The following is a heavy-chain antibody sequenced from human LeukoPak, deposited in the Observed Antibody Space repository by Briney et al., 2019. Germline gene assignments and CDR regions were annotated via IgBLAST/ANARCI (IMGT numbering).Heavy chain of an antibody. Sequence: PGGSLRVSCAASGFTFDDYDMSSVRQVPGKGLEWVSGITGDGDKTGYADSVKGRFAISRDNTRNSLYLQMSSLRAEDTALYYCARDPFCSSTAGCYFEDWFDPWGPGTLVIVSS. CDR3: ARDPFCSSTAGCYFEDWFDP. J-gene: IGHJ5*02. CDR2: ITGDGDKT. D-gene: IGHD2-2*01. V-gene: IGHV3-20*04. CDR1: GFTFDDYD.